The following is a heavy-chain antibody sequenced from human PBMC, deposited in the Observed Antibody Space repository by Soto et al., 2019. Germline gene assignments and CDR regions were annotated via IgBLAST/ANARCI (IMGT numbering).Heavy chain of an antibody. J-gene: IGHJ4*02. Sequence: KPSETLSLTCTVSGGSISSYYWSWIRQPPGKGLEWIGYIYYSGSTNYNPSLKSRVTISVDTSKNQFSLKLSSVTAADTAVYYCARYYGSGTKVDLEYYFDYWGQGTLVTVSS. V-gene: IGHV4-59*01. CDR2: IYYSGST. D-gene: IGHD3-10*01. CDR1: GGSISSYY. CDR3: ARYYGSGTKVDLEYYFDY.